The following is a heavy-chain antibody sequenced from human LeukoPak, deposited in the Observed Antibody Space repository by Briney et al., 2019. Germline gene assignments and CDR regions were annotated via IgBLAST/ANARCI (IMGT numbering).Heavy chain of an antibody. CDR2: ISGSGGST. V-gene: IGHV3-23*01. J-gene: IGHJ4*02. Sequence: GGSLRLSCAASGFTFSSYAMSWVRQAPGKGLEWVSAISGSGGSTYYADSVKGRFTISRDNSKNTLYLQMNSLRAEDTAVYYCAKGPAKMYYYDSSGYYSDYWGQGTLVTVSS. CDR3: AKGPAKMYYYDSSGYYSDY. D-gene: IGHD3-22*01. CDR1: GFTFSSYA.